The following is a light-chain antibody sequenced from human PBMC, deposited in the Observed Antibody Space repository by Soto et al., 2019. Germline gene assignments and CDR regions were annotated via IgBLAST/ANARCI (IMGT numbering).Light chain of an antibody. J-gene: IGLJ1*01. CDR1: SSDVGGYNY. Sequence: QSVLTQPASVSGSPGQSITISCTGTSSDVGGYNYVSWYQQHPGKAPKLMIYEVNYRPSGVSNRFSGSKSGNTASLTISGLQAEDEADYYCSAYTSSSSHXVFGTGTKVT. V-gene: IGLV2-14*01. CDR2: EVN. CDR3: SAYTSSSSHXV.